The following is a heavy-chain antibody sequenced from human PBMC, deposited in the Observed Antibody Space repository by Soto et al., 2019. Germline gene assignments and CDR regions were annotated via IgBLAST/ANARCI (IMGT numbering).Heavy chain of an antibody. D-gene: IGHD2-2*01. Sequence: EVQLVESGGGLVKPGGSLRLSCAASGFTFSSYSMNWVRQAPGKGLEWVSSISSSSSYIYYADSVKGRFTISRDNAKNSLYLQMNSLRAEDTAVYYCARSLRSQEVVPAAQEWNYYYYYYMDVWGKGTTVTVSS. CDR1: GFTFSSYS. J-gene: IGHJ6*03. CDR3: ARSLRSQEVVPAAQEWNYYYYYYMDV. CDR2: ISSSSSYI. V-gene: IGHV3-21*01.